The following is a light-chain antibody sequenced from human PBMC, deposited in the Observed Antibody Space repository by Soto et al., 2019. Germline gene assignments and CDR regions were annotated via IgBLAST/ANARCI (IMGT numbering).Light chain of an antibody. CDR1: QSVAGN. CDR2: GAS. Sequence: EIVMTQSPATLSVSPGERATLSCRASQSVAGNLAWYQQKPGQAPRLLIYGASTRAPGIPARFSGSGSGTEFTLTSSSLPSEDVAVYYCQQYNNWPPITFGGGTKVEIK. CDR3: QQYNNWPPIT. V-gene: IGKV3-15*01. J-gene: IGKJ4*02.